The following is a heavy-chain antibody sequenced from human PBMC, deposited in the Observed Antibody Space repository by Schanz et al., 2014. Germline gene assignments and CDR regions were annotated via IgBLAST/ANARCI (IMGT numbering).Heavy chain of an antibody. V-gene: IGHV3-48*01. D-gene: IGHD2-2*01. CDR1: GFNFKAYA. Sequence: EAQLLELGGGLVQPGGSLRPFCAASGFNFKAYAMSWVPQAPEKGLEWVSYISSSSGTIYYADSVKGRFTISRDNAKNLLYLQMNGLRAEDTAVYFCARNLSSLIQGDVWGKGTTVTVSS. J-gene: IGHJ6*04. CDR2: ISSSSGTI. CDR3: ARNLSSLIQGDV.